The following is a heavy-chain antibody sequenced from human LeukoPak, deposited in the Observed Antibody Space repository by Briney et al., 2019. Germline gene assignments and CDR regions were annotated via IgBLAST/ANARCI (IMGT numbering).Heavy chain of an antibody. D-gene: IGHD6-13*01. CDR1: GFTFSSYE. V-gene: IGHV3-21*01. J-gene: IGHJ4*02. CDR2: ISSSSSYI. CDR3: ARGIQQLGRFDY. Sequence: GGSLRLSCAASGFTFSSYEMNWVRQAPGKGLEWVSSISSSSSYIYYADSVKGRFTISRDDAKNSLYLQMNSLRAEDTAVYYCARGIQQLGRFDYWGQGTLVTVSS.